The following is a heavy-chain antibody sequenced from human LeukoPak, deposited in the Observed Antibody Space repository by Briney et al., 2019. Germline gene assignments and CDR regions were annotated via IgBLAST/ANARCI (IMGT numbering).Heavy chain of an antibody. V-gene: IGHV3-30-3*01. CDR2: ISYDGSNK. J-gene: IGHJ4*02. Sequence: GGSLRLSCAASGFTFSSYAMHWVRQAPGKGLEWVAVISYDGSNKYYADSVKGRFTISRDNAKNSLYLQMNSLKTEDAAVYYCTGGDYWGQGTLVTVSS. CDR1: GFTFSSYA. CDR3: TGGDY. D-gene: IGHD1-1*01.